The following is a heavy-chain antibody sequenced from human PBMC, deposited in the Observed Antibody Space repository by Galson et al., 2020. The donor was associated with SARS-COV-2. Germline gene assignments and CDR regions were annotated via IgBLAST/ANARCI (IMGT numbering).Heavy chain of an antibody. CDR2: ISGSGGST. D-gene: IGHD6-13*01. Sequence: GESLKISCAASGFTFSSYAMSWVRQAPGKGLEWVSAISGSGGSTYYADSVKGRFTISRDNSKNTLYLQMNSLRAEDTAVYYCAKDPLIAAAGTYYYYGMDVWGQGTTVTVSS. CDR1: GFTFSSYA. CDR3: AKDPLIAAAGTYYYYGMDV. V-gene: IGHV3-23*01. J-gene: IGHJ6*02.